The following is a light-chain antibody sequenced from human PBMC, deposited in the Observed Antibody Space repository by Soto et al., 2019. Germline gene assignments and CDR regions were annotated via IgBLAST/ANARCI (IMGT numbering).Light chain of an antibody. CDR3: QQYNSYRT. CDR2: DAS. J-gene: IGKJ1*01. CDR1: QSISSW. Sequence: DIQMTQSPSTLSASVGDRVTITCRASQSISSWLAWYQQKPGKAPKLLIYDASSVESGVPSRFSGSGSGTEFTLTISSLQPDDFATYYFQQYNSYRTFGQGTKVEIK. V-gene: IGKV1-5*01.